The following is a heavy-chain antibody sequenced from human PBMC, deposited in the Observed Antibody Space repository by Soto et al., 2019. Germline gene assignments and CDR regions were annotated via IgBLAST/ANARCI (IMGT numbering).Heavy chain of an antibody. CDR1: GGSITTNGHY. CDR3: AREQWGFDS. CDR2: IYYTGNS. Sequence: QVQLQESGPELVKPSQTLSLTCSVSGGSITTNGHYWTWIRQHPGQGLEWIEYIYYTGNSYLNPSLKSRLSISVDTSKNQFSLELRSVTAADPAVYYCAREQWGFDSWGQGTLVTVSS. J-gene: IGHJ4*02. D-gene: IGHD6-19*01. V-gene: IGHV4-31*03.